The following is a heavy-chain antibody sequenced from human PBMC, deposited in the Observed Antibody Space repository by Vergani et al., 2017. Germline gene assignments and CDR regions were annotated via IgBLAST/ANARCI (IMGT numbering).Heavy chain of an antibody. J-gene: IGHJ6*02. V-gene: IGHV1-69*12. CDR3: ARELGYCSSTSCFRPYYYYGMDV. D-gene: IGHD2-2*01. CDR2: IIPIFGTA. CDR1: GGTFSSYA. Sequence: QVQLVQSGAEVKKPGSSVKVSCKASGGTFSSYAISWVRQAPGQGLEWMGGIIPIFGTANYAQKFQGRVTITADESTCTAYMELSSLRSEDTAVYYCARELGYCSSTSCFRPYYYYGMDVWGQGTTVTVSS.